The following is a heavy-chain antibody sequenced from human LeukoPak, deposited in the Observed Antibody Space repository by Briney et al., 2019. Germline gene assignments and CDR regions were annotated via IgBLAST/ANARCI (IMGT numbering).Heavy chain of an antibody. CDR3: ARGVGVVPAASLFDY. CDR1: GGSFSGYY. V-gene: IGHV4-34*01. D-gene: IGHD2-2*01. Sequence: SETLSLTCAVYGGSFSGYYWSWLRQPPGKGLEWNGEINHSGSTNYNPSLKSRVTISVDTSKTQSSLKLSSVTAADTAVYYCARGVGVVPAASLFDYWGQGTLVTVSS. J-gene: IGHJ4*02. CDR2: INHSGST.